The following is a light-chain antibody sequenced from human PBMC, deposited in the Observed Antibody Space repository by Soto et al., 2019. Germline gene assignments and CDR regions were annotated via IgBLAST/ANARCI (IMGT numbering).Light chain of an antibody. Sequence: EIVMTQSPVALSVSPGERAALSCRASQSVGRNFAWYQQRPGQAPRVLIHGTSTRATGVPARFSGRGSGTDFTLPISGLQAEDFPVDYCQQYNNWPYTFGQGTRLESK. V-gene: IGKV3-15*01. CDR1: QSVGRN. J-gene: IGKJ2*01. CDR3: QQYNNWPYT. CDR2: GTS.